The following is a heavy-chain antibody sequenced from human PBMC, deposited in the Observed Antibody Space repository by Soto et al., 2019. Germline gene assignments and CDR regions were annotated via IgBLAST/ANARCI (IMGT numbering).Heavy chain of an antibody. CDR2: IHSDGITT. CDR3: ATGPTPAFAF. V-gene: IGHV3-74*01. Sequence: GGSLRLSCAASGFTFSTYWMHWVRQAPGKGLVWVSRIHSDGITTLYADSVTGRFTISRDNAKNTVFLQMNSLRAEDTAVYYCATGPTPAFAFWRRGTMVTVSS. J-gene: IGHJ3*01. D-gene: IGHD1-1*01. CDR1: GFTFSTYW.